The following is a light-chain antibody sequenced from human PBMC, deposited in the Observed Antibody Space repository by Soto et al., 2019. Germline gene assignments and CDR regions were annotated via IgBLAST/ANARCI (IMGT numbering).Light chain of an antibody. CDR2: GAS. CDR3: QQCSSSPPEFT. J-gene: IGKJ3*01. Sequence: EIVLTQSPGTLSVSPGERVTLSCRASQSDSSNYLAWYRQRPGQAPRLLIFGASYRATGIPDRFSGSGSGTDFTLTISRLEPEGFAVYYCQQCSSSPPEFTFGPGTKVDSK. CDR1: QSDSSNY. V-gene: IGKV3-20*01.